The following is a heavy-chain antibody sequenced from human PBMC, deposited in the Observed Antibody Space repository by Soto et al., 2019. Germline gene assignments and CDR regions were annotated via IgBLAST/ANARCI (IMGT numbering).Heavy chain of an antibody. CDR2: IYYSGST. Sequence: SETLSLTCTVSGGSSSSGGYYWSWIRQHPGKGLEWIGYIYYSGSTYYNPSLKSRVTISVDTSKNQFSLKLSSVTAADTAVYYCARLRTPPSYIVGATTIDYCGQGPLVTVSS. CDR1: GGSSSSGGYY. V-gene: IGHV4-31*03. D-gene: IGHD1-26*01. CDR3: ARLRTPPSYIVGATTIDY. J-gene: IGHJ4*02.